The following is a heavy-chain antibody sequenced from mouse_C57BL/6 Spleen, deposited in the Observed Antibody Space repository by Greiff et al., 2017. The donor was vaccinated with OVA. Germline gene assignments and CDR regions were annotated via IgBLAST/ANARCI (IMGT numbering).Heavy chain of an antibody. D-gene: IGHD1-3*01. Sequence: VQLKQSGGGLVKPGGSLKLSCAASGFTFSDYGMHWVRQAPEKGLEWVAYISSGSSTLYYADTVKGRFTISRDNAKHTLFLQMTSLRSEDTAMYYCARRSGTHYFDYWGQGTTLTVSS. CDR2: ISSGSSTL. CDR1: GFTFSDYG. J-gene: IGHJ2*01. V-gene: IGHV5-17*01. CDR3: ARRSGTHYFDY.